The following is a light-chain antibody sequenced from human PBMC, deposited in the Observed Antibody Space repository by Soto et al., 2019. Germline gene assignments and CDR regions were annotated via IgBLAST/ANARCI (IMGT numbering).Light chain of an antibody. CDR1: QSIASY. CDR2: ASS. V-gene: IGKV1-39*01. Sequence: DIQLTQSPSSLSASVGDRVTITCRASQSIASYLNWYQQKPGKAPELLIYASSTLQSGVPSRFSGSGSGTEFTLTISSLQVEDSATYYCQQSYSILWTFGQGTKVDIK. J-gene: IGKJ1*01. CDR3: QQSYSILWT.